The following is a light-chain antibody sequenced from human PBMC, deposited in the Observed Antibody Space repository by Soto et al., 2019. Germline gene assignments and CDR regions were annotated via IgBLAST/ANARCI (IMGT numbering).Light chain of an antibody. V-gene: IGLV2-14*01. J-gene: IGLJ2*01. Sequence: QSVLTQPASVSGSPRQSITIYCTGTSSDVGGHNYVSWYQQHPGKVPKLIIYEVSNRPSGVSNRFSGSKSGNTASLTISGLQAEDDADYYCSSYRTSSLETIFGGGTKLTVL. CDR3: SSYRTSSLETI. CDR2: EVS. CDR1: SSDVGGHNY.